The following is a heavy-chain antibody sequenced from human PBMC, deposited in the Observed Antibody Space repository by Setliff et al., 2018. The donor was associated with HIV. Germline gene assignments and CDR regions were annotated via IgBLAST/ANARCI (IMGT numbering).Heavy chain of an antibody. D-gene: IGHD3-22*01. J-gene: IGHJ4*02. Sequence: GASVKVSCKASGYTFTGHYIHWVRQSPGQGLEWMGWINPKSGGTTYAQKFQGRIPMTRDTSISTAYMELRRLRSDDTAVYYCAREKYDNSGRPPPTLKYWGPGTLVTVSS. CDR3: AREKYDNSGRPPPTLKY. CDR1: GYTFTGHY. V-gene: IGHV1-2*02. CDR2: INPKSGGT.